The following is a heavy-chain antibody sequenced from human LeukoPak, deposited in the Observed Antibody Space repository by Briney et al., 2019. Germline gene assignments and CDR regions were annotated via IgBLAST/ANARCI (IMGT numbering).Heavy chain of an antibody. J-gene: IGHJ4*02. CDR2: ISYDGSNK. Sequence: GGSLRLSCAASGFTFSSYGMHWVRQAPGKGLEWVAVISYDGSNKYYPHSVKGRFTISRDNSKSTLYLQMNSLRAEDTAVYYCAKGISSNKEDYWGQGTLVTVSS. CDR3: AKGISSNKEDY. V-gene: IGHV3-30*18. CDR1: GFTFSSYG.